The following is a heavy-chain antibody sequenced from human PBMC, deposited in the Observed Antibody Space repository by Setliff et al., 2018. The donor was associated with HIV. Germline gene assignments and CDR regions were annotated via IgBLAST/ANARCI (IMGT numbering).Heavy chain of an antibody. CDR3: IVNIVGPVTGLDR. V-gene: IGHV1-2*02. Sequence: GASVKVSCKASGYRFIDYYMHWLRQAPGQGLEWVGGCNPKRGDSFYAPEFQGRVTMTTDTSTRTAYMELSGLTSEDTAVYFCIVNIVGPVTGLDRWGPGTLVTVSS. D-gene: IGHD1-26*01. CDR2: CNPKRGDS. J-gene: IGHJ5*02. CDR1: GYRFIDYY.